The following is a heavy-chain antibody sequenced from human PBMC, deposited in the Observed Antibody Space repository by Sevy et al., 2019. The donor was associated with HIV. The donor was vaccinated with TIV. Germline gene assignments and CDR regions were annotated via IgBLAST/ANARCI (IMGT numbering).Heavy chain of an antibody. J-gene: IGHJ4*02. CDR2: ISPEGSRI. CDR3: AKDRGWKTFDY. V-gene: IGHV3-7*04. CDR1: GFGFSGTW. D-gene: IGHD3-10*01. Sequence: GGSLRLSCAASGFGFSGTWMNWVRQAPGKGLEWVAIISPEGSRIDYADSVKGRLIISRDNANSSVSLQMNSLRVKDMGVYYCAKDRGWKTFDYWGQGALVTVSS.